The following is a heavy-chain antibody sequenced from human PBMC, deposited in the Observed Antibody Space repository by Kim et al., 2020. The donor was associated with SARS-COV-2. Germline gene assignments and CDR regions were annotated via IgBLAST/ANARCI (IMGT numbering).Heavy chain of an antibody. D-gene: IGHD2-21*01. Sequence: GGSLRLSCAVSGFIFTNYAMNWVRQAPGQGLEWISTISGSGDRLYYADSVKGRFTISKDNSRNTLYMEMNSLRAEDTAIYYCARRGGNGWGGFDIWGQGTMVSVSS. CDR1: GFIFTNYA. CDR3: ARRGGNGWGGFDI. CDR2: ISGSGDRL. J-gene: IGHJ3*02. V-gene: IGHV3-23*01.